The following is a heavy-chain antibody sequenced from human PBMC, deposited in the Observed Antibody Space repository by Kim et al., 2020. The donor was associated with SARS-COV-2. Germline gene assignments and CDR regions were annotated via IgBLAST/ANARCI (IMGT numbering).Heavy chain of an antibody. Sequence: KSRVPISVDTSKNQFSLKLSSVTAADTAVYYCARHQYYYDSSGYYNWFDPWGQGTLVTVSS. V-gene: IGHV4-59*08. D-gene: IGHD3-22*01. J-gene: IGHJ5*02. CDR3: ARHQYYYDSSGYYNWFDP.